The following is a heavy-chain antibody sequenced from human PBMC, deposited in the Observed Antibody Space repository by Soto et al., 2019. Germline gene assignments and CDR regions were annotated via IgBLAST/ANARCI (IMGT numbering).Heavy chain of an antibody. J-gene: IGHJ3*02. CDR1: GGFVSSGSYY. V-gene: IGHV4-34*01. D-gene: IGHD1-1*01. CDR2: MSHSGGN. Sequence: QVQLQQWGAGLLKPSETLSLTCAVYGGFVSSGSYYWSWIRQPPGKGLEWIGEMSHSGGNHFNPYLKSRATISGDTSKNQFSLKRSSVTAADTALYYCARVGRGTATIVVYAFDIWGPGTMVTVSS. CDR3: ARVGRGTATIVVYAFDI.